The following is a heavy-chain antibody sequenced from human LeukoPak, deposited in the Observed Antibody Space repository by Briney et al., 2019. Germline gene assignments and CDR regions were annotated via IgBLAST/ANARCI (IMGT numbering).Heavy chain of an antibody. CDR2: IWYDGSNK. D-gene: IGHD1-26*01. CDR3: AKDRVGSYQTFYFDY. J-gene: IGHJ4*02. Sequence: PGGSLRLSCAASGFTFSSYGMHWVRQAPGKGLEWVAVIWYDGSNKYYADSVKGRFTISRDNSKNTLYLQMNSLRAEDTAVYYCAKDRVGSYQTFYFDYWGQGTLVTVSS. CDR1: GFTFSSYG. V-gene: IGHV3-33*06.